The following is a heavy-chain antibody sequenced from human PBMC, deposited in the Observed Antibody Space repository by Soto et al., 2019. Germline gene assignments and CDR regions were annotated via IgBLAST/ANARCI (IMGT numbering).Heavy chain of an antibody. CDR2: MNPNTGNT. J-gene: IGHJ4*02. Sequence: GASVKVSCKPSGYTFSTYDINWVRQAPGQGLEWMGWMNPNTGNTGYAQKFRGRVTLTRNTSISTAYMELMSLKTEDTAGYFCARRKERSGPNYFDYWGQGTLVTVSS. CDR1: GYTFSTYD. D-gene: IGHD6-25*01. V-gene: IGHV1-8*01. CDR3: ARRKERSGPNYFDY.